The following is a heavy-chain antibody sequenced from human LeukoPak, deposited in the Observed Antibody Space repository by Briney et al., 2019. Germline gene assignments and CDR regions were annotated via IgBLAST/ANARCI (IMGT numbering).Heavy chain of an antibody. CDR3: ARDIVGARSAFDI. Sequence: SVKVSCRASGGTFSSYAISWVRQAPGQGLEWMGGIIPIFGTANYAQKFQGRVTITTDESTSTAYMELSSLRSEDTAVYYCARDIVGARSAFDIWGQGTMVTVSS. CDR1: GGTFSSYA. V-gene: IGHV1-69*05. CDR2: IIPIFGTA. J-gene: IGHJ3*02. D-gene: IGHD1-26*01.